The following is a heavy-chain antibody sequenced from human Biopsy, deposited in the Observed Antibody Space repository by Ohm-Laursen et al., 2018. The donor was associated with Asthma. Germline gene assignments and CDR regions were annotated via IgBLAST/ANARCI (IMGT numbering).Heavy chain of an antibody. D-gene: IGHD3-3*01. Sequence: TTQTLTLTCTVSGFSLSTLGVGVGWFRQPPGKALEWLAHIFWDDDKRYSPSLKSRLTIAKDTSRNQVVLTMTNMDPVDTGTYFCARVVNYDFRSGYWFDPWGQGTLVTVSS. CDR3: ARVVNYDFRSGYWFDP. J-gene: IGHJ5*02. V-gene: IGHV2-5*02. CDR1: GFSLSTLGVG. CDR2: IFWDDDK.